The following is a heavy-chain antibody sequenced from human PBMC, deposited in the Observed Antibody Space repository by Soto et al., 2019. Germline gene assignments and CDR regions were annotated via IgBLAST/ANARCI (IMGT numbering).Heavy chain of an antibody. V-gene: IGHV4-34*01. J-gene: IGHJ5*02. Sequence: SETLSLTCAVYGGSFSGYYWSWIRQPPGKGLEWIGEINHSGSTNYNPSLKSRVTISVDTSKNQFSLKLSSVTAADTAVYYCARVTGYSSSWYGISWFDPWGQGTLVTVSS. D-gene: IGHD6-13*01. CDR3: ARVTGYSSSWYGISWFDP. CDR1: GGSFSGYY. CDR2: INHSGST.